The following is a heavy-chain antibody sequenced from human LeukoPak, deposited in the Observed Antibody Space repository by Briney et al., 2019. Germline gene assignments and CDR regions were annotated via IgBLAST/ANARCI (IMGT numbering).Heavy chain of an antibody. Sequence: SVKVSCKASGGTFSSYAISWVRQAPGQGLEWMGGIIPIFGTANYAQKFQGRVTITTDESTSTAYMGLSSLRAEDTAVYYCASSRTEYYSNYFWFDPWGQGTLVTVSS. V-gene: IGHV1-69*05. J-gene: IGHJ5*02. D-gene: IGHD4-11*01. CDR1: GGTFSSYA. CDR2: IIPIFGTA. CDR3: ASSRTEYYSNYFWFDP.